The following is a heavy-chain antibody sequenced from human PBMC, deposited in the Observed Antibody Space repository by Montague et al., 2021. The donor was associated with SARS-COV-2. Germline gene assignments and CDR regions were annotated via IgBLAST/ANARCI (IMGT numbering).Heavy chain of an antibody. D-gene: IGHD3-9*01. Sequence: SETLSLTCAVSRGSFSNHYWTWIRQSPGKGLEWIGEINQGGAPNXTPSLKSRVTISLDTSKKQISLKLNSVTVADTAVFFCARGRPVQGSFRHFDSISSGALDIWAQGSLVIVSS. CDR3: ARGRPVQGSFRHFDSISSGALDI. J-gene: IGHJ3*02. CDR2: INQGGAP. V-gene: IGHV4-34*01. CDR1: RGSFSNHY.